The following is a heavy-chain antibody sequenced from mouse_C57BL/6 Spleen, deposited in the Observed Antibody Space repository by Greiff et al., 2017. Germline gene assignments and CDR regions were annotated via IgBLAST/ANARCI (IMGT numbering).Heavy chain of an antibody. Sequence: EVKLQESGPELVKPGASVKISCKASGYSFTDYNMNWVKQSNGKSLEWIGVINPNYGTTSYNQKFKGKATLTVDQSSSTAYMQRNSLTSEDSAVYYCARREDGSSYDGAMDYWGQGTSVTVSS. D-gene: IGHD1-1*01. CDR3: ARREDGSSYDGAMDY. CDR1: GYSFTDYN. CDR2: INPNYGTT. V-gene: IGHV1-39*01. J-gene: IGHJ4*01.